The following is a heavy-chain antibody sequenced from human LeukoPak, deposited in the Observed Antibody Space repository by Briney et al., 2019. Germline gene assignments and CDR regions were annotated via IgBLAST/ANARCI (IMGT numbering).Heavy chain of an antibody. V-gene: IGHV1-2*06. Sequence: ASVKVSCKASGYTFTGYYMHWVRQAPGQGLEWMGRINPNSGGTNYAQKFQGRVTMTRDTSISTAYMELSRLRSEDTAVYYCARVDSSGWYYFDYWGQGTLVTVSS. CDR1: GYTFTGYY. J-gene: IGHJ4*02. CDR2: INPNSGGT. D-gene: IGHD6-19*01. CDR3: ARVDSSGWYYFDY.